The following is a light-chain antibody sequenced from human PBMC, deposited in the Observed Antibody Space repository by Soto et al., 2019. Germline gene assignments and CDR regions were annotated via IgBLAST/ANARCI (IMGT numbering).Light chain of an antibody. Sequence: EIVMTQSPATLSVSPGERATLSCRASQSVSSNLAWYQQKPGQAPRLLIYGASTRATGIPDRFSGSGSGTDFTLTISRLEPEDFAVYYCQQYGSYPPTFGQGTKVDIK. V-gene: IGKV3-20*01. CDR2: GAS. CDR1: QSVSSN. J-gene: IGKJ1*01. CDR3: QQYGSYPPT.